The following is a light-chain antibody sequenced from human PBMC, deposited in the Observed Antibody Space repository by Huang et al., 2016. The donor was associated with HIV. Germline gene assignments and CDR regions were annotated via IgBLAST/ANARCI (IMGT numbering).Light chain of an antibody. V-gene: IGKV1-39*01. CDR3: QQSYSITRYT. CDR2: AAS. CDR1: QNIGRD. Sequence: DIQMTQSPSSLSASVGDRVTITCRASQNIGRDLNWYQQKSGKAPKRLLYAASSLQRGVPSRFSGIGFGTDFTLTISSLQPEDFATYYCQQSYSITRYTFGQGTKVEIK. J-gene: IGKJ2*01.